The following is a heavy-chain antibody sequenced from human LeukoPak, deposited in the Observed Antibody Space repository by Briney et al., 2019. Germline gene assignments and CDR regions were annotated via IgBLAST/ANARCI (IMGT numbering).Heavy chain of an antibody. CDR3: ARWSGSVTARNYYYYMDV. CDR1: GGSVRRGNYY. Sequence: SETLFLTCTVSGGSVRRGNYYWTWIRQPAVSGVEWIGRIYASGTTDYNPSLRTRVTISVDASRNQFSLNLSSVTAADTAVYYCARWSGSVTARNYYYYMDVWGEGTTVTVSS. D-gene: IGHD6-6*01. CDR2: IYASGTT. V-gene: IGHV4-61*02. J-gene: IGHJ6*03.